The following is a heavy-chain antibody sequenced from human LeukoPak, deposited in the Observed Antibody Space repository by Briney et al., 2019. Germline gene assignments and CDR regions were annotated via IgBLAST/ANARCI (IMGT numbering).Heavy chain of an antibody. V-gene: IGHV4-59*01. Sequence: KASETLSLTCTVSGGSISSYYWSWVRQPPGKGLEWIGYIYYSGSTNYNPSLKSRVTISVDTSKNQFSLKLSSVTAADTAVYYCAKRPSVMLTDPPPYSDFWGQGTLVTVSS. D-gene: IGHD3-16*01. CDR3: AKRPSVMLTDPPPYSDF. CDR1: GGSISSYY. CDR2: IYYSGST. J-gene: IGHJ4*02.